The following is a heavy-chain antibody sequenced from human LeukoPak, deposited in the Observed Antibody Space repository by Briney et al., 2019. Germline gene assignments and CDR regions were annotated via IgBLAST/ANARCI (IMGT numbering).Heavy chain of an antibody. CDR1: GGSISSYY. D-gene: IGHD6-13*01. CDR2: IYTSGST. Sequence: SETLSLTCTVSGGSISSYYWSWIRQPAGKGLEWIGRIYTSGSTNYNPSLKSRVTMSVDTSKNQFSLKLSSVTAADTAVYYCARGESIAAADYYYYYYMDVWGKGTTVTVSS. V-gene: IGHV4-4*07. CDR3: ARGESIAAADYYYYYYMDV. J-gene: IGHJ6*03.